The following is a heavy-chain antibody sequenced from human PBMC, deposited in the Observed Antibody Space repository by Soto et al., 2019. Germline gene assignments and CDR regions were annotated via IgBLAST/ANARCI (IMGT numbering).Heavy chain of an antibody. CDR3: GRDDGWSSASVVDY. CDR1: GYTFDNYG. J-gene: IGHJ4*02. Sequence: QVTLVQSGAEVKKSGASVRVSCKASGYTFDNYGISWVRQAPGLGLEWMGWISAYNGHTNYAQKFQDRVNMTTDTSTRTAYMELRSLTSAVTAVFYCGRDDGWSSASVVDYWGQATGVSVSA. CDR2: ISAYNGHT. V-gene: IGHV1-18*01. D-gene: IGHD6-19*01.